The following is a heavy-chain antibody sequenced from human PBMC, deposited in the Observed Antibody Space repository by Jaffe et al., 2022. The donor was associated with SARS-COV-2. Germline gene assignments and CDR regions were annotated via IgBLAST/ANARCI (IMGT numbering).Heavy chain of an antibody. Sequence: QVQLQESGPRLVKPSQTLSLTCTVSGGSISSGSYYWSWTRQPAGKGLEWIGRIYTSGSTKYNPSLKSRVIISVDTSKNQFSLMLSSVTAADTAVYYCARDADSSASDYWGQGTLVTVSS. J-gene: IGHJ4*02. CDR1: GGSISSGSYY. V-gene: IGHV4-61*02. CDR3: ARDADSSASDY. CDR2: IYTSGST. D-gene: IGHD5-18*01.